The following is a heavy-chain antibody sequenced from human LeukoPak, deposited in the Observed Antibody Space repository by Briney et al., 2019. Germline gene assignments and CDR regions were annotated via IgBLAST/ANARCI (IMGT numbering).Heavy chain of an antibody. CDR2: ISGSGGTT. CDR3: AKGRSGSPGRYFDY. V-gene: IGHV3-23*01. CDR1: GFTFGSYA. Sequence: GSLRLSCVASGFTFGSYAMSWVRQAPGKGLEWVSAISGSGGTTFYADSVKGRFTISRDNSKNTLYLQMNSLRAEDTAVYYCAKGRSGSPGRYFDYWGQGTLVTVSS. D-gene: IGHD1-26*01. J-gene: IGHJ4*02.